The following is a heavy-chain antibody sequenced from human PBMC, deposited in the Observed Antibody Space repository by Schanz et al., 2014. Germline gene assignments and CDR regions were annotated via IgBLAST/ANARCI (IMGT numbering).Heavy chain of an antibody. CDR3: ARAGYDADNWFDP. Sequence: VQLVESGGGLVKPGGSLRLSCAASGLIFSNYVMSWVRQAPGKGLEWVAVIWYDGSNKYYADSVKGRFTISRDNSKNTLYLQMNSLRAEDTAVYYCARAGYDADNWFDPWGQGTLVTVSS. CDR1: GLIFSNYV. CDR2: IWYDGSNK. V-gene: IGHV3-33*08. J-gene: IGHJ5*02. D-gene: IGHD2-2*01.